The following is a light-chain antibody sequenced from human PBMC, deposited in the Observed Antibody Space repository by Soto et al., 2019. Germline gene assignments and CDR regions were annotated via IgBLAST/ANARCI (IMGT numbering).Light chain of an antibody. J-gene: IGLJ7*01. CDR1: SSNIGNNF. CDR2: DKD. Sequence: QSVLTQAPSVSAAPGQNVTISCSGRSSNIGNNFVSWFQQLPGTAPKLLIYDKDKRPSGIPERFSGSKSGTSATLAITGLQPGDEADYYCGTWDSSLRAWVFGGGTQLTVL. CDR3: GTWDSSLRAWV. V-gene: IGLV1-51*01.